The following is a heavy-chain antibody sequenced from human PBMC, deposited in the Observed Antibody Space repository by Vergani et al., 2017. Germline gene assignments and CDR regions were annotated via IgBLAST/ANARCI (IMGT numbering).Heavy chain of an antibody. CDR3: ASGGSSGFPYYFDD. CDR1: GGSISSYY. V-gene: IGHV4-4*07. Sequence: QVQLQESGPGLVKPSETLSLTCTVSGGSISSYYWSWIRQPAGKGLEWIGRIYTSGSTNYNPSLKSRVTMSVDTSKNQFSLKLSSVTAADTAVYYCASGGSSGFPYYFDDWGQGTLVTVSS. D-gene: IGHD6-19*01. J-gene: IGHJ4*02. CDR2: IYTSGST.